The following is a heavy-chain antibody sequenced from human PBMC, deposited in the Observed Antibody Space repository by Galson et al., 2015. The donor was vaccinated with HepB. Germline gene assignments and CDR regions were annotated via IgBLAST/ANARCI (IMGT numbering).Heavy chain of an antibody. J-gene: IGHJ3*02. CDR3: AKDASGSHDAFDI. V-gene: IGHV3-23*01. CDR1: GFTFSSYA. Sequence: SLRLSCAATGFTFSSYAMSWVRQAPGKGLEWAAVISGSGGSTYYADSVKGRFTISRDKTKNTLYLQMNSLRAEDTAIYYCAKDASGSHDAFDIWGQGTMVTVSS. D-gene: IGHD1-26*01. CDR2: ISGSGGST.